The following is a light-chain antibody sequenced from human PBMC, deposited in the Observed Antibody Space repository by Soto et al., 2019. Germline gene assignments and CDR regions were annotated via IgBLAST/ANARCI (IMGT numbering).Light chain of an antibody. V-gene: IGKV3-11*01. Sequence: EIVLTQSPATLSLSPGERATLSCRASQSVSSDLAWYQQQHGQAPRRLIYDASNMATGITARFLGGGSGADFTLTISSLEPEDFSVYYCQQRSDWPITFGQGTRLEIK. J-gene: IGKJ5*01. CDR1: QSVSSD. CDR2: DAS. CDR3: QQRSDWPIT.